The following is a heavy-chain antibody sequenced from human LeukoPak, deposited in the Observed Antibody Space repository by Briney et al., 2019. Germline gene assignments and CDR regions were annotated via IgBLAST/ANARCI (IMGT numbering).Heavy chain of an antibody. V-gene: IGHV3-30*14. J-gene: IGHJ4*02. Sequence: PGRSLRLSCAASGFTFSSYAMHWVRQAPGKGLEWVAVISYDGSNKYYADSVKGRFTISRDNSKNTLYLQMGSLRAEDMAVYYCARDTGYCSSTSCYLVWGGRELDYWGQGTLVTVSS. CDR3: ARDTGYCSSTSCYLVWGGRELDY. D-gene: IGHD2-2*01. CDR1: GFTFSSYA. CDR2: ISYDGSNK.